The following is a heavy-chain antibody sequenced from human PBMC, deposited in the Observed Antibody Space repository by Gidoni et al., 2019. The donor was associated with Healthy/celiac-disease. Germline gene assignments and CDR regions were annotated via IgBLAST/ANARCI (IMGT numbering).Heavy chain of an antibody. D-gene: IGHD3-10*01. CDR1: GYTFTSYY. Sequence: QVQLVQSGAEVKKPGASVTVSCKASGYTFTSYYMHWVRQAPGQGLDWMGIINPLGGSTSYVHKFQGRVTMTRDTSTSTVYMELSSLRSEDTAVYYCARDLPPMVQGVIIASRYYYYGMDVWGQGTTVTVSS. CDR2: INPLGGST. J-gene: IGHJ6*02. CDR3: ARDLPPMVQGVIIASRYYYYGMDV. V-gene: IGHV1-46*01.